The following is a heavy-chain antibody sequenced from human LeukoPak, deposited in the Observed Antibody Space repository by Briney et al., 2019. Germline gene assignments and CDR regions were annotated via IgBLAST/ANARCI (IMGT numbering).Heavy chain of an antibody. J-gene: IGHJ4*01. V-gene: IGHV4-39*07. Sequence: SETLSLTCIVSGGSINSNDYFWGWIRQPPGKGLEWIGEIFHSGSTNYNPSLKSRVTISVDKSKNQFSLRLSSVTAADTAVYYCARVLSGSNFDSWGHGTLVTVSS. CDR1: GGSINSNDYF. CDR3: ARVLSGSNFDS. CDR2: IFHSGST. D-gene: IGHD3-22*01.